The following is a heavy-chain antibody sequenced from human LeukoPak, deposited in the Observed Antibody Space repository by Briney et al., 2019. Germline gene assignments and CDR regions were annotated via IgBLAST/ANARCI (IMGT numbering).Heavy chain of an antibody. V-gene: IGHV4-61*02. D-gene: IGHD6-19*01. CDR2: IYTSGST. Sequence: SETLSLTCTVSGGSISSGSYYWSWIRQPAGEGLEWIGRIYTSGSTNYNPSLKSRVTISVDTSKNQFSLKLSSVTAADTAVYYCARSPLREGSGWYYFDYWGQGTLVTVSS. J-gene: IGHJ4*02. CDR1: GGSISSGSYY. CDR3: ARSPLREGSGWYYFDY.